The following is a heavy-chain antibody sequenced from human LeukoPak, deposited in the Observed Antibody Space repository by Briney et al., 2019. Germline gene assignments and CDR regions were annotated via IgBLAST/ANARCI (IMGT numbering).Heavy chain of an antibody. J-gene: IGHJ3*02. D-gene: IGHD3-22*01. CDR3: ASCRGGEDYDTRENAFDI. CDR2: IRYDGSNK. Sequence: GGSLRLSCAASGFTFSSYGMHWVRQAPGKGLEWVAFIRYDGSNKYYADSAKGRFTISRDNSKNTLYLQMNSLRAEDTAVYYCASCRGGEDYDTRENAFDIWGQGTMVTVSS. V-gene: IGHV3-30*02. CDR1: GFTFSSYG.